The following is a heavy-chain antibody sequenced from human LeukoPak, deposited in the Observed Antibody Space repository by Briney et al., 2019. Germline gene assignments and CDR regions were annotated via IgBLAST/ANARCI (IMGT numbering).Heavy chain of an antibody. J-gene: IGHJ5*02. CDR2: ISSSGSTI. CDR3: ARDGPSFDP. Sequence: GGSLRLSCTASGFNFRSAWMSWIRQAPGKGLEWVSYISSSGSTIYYADSVKGRFTISRDNAKNSLYLQMNSLRAEDTAVYYCARDGPSFDPWGQGTLVTVSS. V-gene: IGHV3-11*04. CDR1: GFNFRSAW.